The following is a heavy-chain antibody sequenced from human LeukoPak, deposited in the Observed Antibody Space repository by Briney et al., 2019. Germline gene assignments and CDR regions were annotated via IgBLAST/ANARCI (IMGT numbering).Heavy chain of an antibody. CDR1: GGSFSGYY. V-gene: IGHV4-34*01. D-gene: IGHD5-24*01. Sequence: SSETLSLTCAVYGGSFSGYYWSWIRQPPGKGLEWIGEINHSGSTNYNPSLKSRVTISVDTSKNQFSLKLSSVTAADTAVYYCARAGWRWLRKDFDYWGQGTLVTVSS. J-gene: IGHJ4*02. CDR3: ARAGWRWLRKDFDY. CDR2: INHSGST.